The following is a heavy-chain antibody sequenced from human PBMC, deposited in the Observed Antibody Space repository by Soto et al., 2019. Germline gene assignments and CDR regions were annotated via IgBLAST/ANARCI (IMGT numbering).Heavy chain of an antibody. D-gene: IGHD1-1*01. CDR2: INHSGST. CDR3: ARFREQTDAFDI. Sequence: SETLSLTCAVYGGSFSGYYWSWIRQPPGKGLEWIGEINHSGSTNYNPSLKSRVTISVDTSKNQFSLKLSSVTAADTAVYYCARFREQTDAFDIWGQGTMVTVSS. J-gene: IGHJ3*02. CDR1: GGSFSGYY. V-gene: IGHV4-34*01.